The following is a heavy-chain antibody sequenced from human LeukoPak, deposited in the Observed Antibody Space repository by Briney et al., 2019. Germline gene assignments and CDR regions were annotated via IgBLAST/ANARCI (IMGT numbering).Heavy chain of an antibody. CDR3: ARGGIFNPYEL. CDR2: ISWNSGSI. CDR1: GFTFDDYA. D-gene: IGHD3-22*01. V-gene: IGHV3-9*01. J-gene: IGHJ4*02. Sequence: GGSLRLSCAASGFTFDDYAMHWVRQAPGKGLEWVSGISWNSGSIGYADSVMGRFTISRDNAKNSLYLQMTSLRVEDTAVYYCARGGIFNPYELWGQGTLVTVSS.